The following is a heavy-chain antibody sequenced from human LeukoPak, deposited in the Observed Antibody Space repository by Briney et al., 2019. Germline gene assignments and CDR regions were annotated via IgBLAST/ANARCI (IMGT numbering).Heavy chain of an antibody. V-gene: IGHV3-23*01. CDR1: GFSLSTYG. Sequence: PGGSLRLSCAASGFSLSTYGVSWVRQPPGKGLEWVSGITGTGGSTYYADSVKGRFTVSRDTSKNTLYLQMNSLRAEDTAIYCCANDHGTAVAGFYYWGQGTLVTVSS. J-gene: IGHJ4*02. CDR3: ANDHGTAVAGFYY. D-gene: IGHD6-19*01. CDR2: ITGTGGST.